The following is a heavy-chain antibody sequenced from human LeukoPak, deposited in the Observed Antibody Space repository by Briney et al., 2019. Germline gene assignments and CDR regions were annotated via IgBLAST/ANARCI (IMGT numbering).Heavy chain of an antibody. CDR2: ISYDGSNK. D-gene: IGHD4-17*01. V-gene: IGHV3-30*03. CDR3: AREEVYGDYNWFDP. Sequence: GGSLRLSCAASGFPFSIYGMHWVRQAPGKGLEWVAVISYDGSNKYYADSVKGRFTISRDNSKNTLYLQMNSLRAEDTAVYYCAREEVYGDYNWFDPWGQGTLVTVSS. J-gene: IGHJ5*02. CDR1: GFPFSIYG.